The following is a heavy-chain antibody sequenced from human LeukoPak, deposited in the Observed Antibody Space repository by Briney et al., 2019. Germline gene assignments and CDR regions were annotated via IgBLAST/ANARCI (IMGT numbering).Heavy chain of an antibody. D-gene: IGHD3-10*01. Sequence: ASVKVSCKTSGYTFSAYDINWVRQAAGQGREWMGWMNPNSGDTVFAQKFQGRVTISTKISINTAYMELSRLTSEDTAIYYCAIALGELFFDYWGQGTPVTVSS. V-gene: IGHV1-8*03. CDR1: GYTFSAYD. CDR2: MNPNSGDT. CDR3: AIALGELFFDY. J-gene: IGHJ4*02.